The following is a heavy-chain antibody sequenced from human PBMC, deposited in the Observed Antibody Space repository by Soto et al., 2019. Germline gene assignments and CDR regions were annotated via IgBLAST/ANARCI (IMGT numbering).Heavy chain of an antibody. CDR2: ISSSGSTI. D-gene: IGHD3-3*01. CDR3: ARRYYDFWSGYYWPTDYYYMDV. J-gene: IGHJ6*03. CDR1: GFTFSDYY. Sequence: GGSLRLSCAASGFTFSDYYMSWIRQAPGKGLEWVSYISSSGSTIYYADSVKGRFTISRDNAKNSLYLQMNSLRAEDTAVYYCARRYYDFWSGYYWPTDYYYMDVWGKGTTVTVSS. V-gene: IGHV3-11*01.